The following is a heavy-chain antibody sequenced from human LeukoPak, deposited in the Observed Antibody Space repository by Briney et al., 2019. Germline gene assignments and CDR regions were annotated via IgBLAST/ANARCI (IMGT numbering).Heavy chain of an antibody. V-gene: IGHV1-69*13. Sequence: GASVKVSCKASGGTFSSYAISWVRQAPGQGLEWMGGIIPIFGTANYAQKFQGRVTITADESTSTAYMELSSLRSEDTAVYYCARAPDIEYSSSYHFDYWGQGTLVTVSS. J-gene: IGHJ4*02. D-gene: IGHD6-6*01. CDR2: IIPIFGTA. CDR3: ARAPDIEYSSSYHFDY. CDR1: GGTFSSYA.